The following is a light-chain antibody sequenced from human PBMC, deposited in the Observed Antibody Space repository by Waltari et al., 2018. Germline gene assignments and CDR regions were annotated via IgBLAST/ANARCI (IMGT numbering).Light chain of an antibody. J-gene: IGLJ1*01. CDR2: EDT. V-gene: IGLV3-10*01. CDR3: YASDSTGLRV. CDR1: ELQRTY. Sequence: SYELTQTLSVSVSPGQTARLHCSGHELQRTYAYWFQQKSGQAPRLVIYEDTKRPSGIPERFSGSSSGTVATLTITGAQVDDEADYDCYASDSTGLRVFGGGTTVVVL.